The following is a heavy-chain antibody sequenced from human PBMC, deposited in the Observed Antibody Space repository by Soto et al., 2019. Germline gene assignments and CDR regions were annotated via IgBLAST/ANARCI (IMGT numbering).Heavy chain of an antibody. J-gene: IGHJ6*02. CDR2: ISAYNGNT. Sequence: ASVKVSCKASGYTFTSYGISWVRQAPGQGLEWMGWISAYNGNTNYAQKLQGRVTMTTDTSTSTAYMELRSLRSDDTAVYYCARGALSGYYYYGMDVWGQGTTVTVSS. V-gene: IGHV1-18*01. CDR3: ARGALSGYYYYGMDV. D-gene: IGHD3-3*01. CDR1: GYTFTSYG.